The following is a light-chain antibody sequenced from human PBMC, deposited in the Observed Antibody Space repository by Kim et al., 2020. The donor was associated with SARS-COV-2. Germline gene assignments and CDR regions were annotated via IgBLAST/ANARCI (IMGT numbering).Light chain of an antibody. V-gene: IGLV2-14*04. CDR2: DVS. Sequence: GQSITISCTGTSSDVGGYNYVSWYQQHPGKDPKLIIYDVSQRPSGVSNRFSGSKSGNTASLTISGLQAEDEADYYCSSYTISITYVFGTGTKVTVL. J-gene: IGLJ1*01. CDR3: SSYTISITYV. CDR1: SSDVGGYNY.